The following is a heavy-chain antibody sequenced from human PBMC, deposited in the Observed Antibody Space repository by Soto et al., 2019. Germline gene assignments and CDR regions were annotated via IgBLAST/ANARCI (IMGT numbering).Heavy chain of an antibody. CDR2: IDPSDSYT. D-gene: IGHD3-9*01. CDR1: GYSFTSYL. J-gene: IGHJ6*02. V-gene: IGHV5-10-1*01. Sequence: PGESVKVSWKGSGYSFTSYLIGWVRQMPGKGLEWMGRIDPSDSYTNYSPSFQGHVTISADKSISTAYLQWSSLKASDTAMYYCARHIHDILTGYYQVYGMDVWGQGTTVTVSS. CDR3: ARHIHDILTGYYQVYGMDV.